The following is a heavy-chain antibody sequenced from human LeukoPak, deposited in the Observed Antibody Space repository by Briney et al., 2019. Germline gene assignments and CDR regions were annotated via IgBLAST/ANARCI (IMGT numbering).Heavy chain of an antibody. D-gene: IGHD3-22*01. Sequence: GGSLRLSCAASGFTFSSYIMNWVRQAPGKGLEWVSSISSSSSYIYYADSVKGRFTISRDNAKNSLYLQMDSLRAEDTAVYYCARGRSSGYVDWGQGTLVTVSS. J-gene: IGHJ4*02. CDR1: GFTFSSYI. CDR2: ISSSSSYI. V-gene: IGHV3-21*01. CDR3: ARGRSSGYVD.